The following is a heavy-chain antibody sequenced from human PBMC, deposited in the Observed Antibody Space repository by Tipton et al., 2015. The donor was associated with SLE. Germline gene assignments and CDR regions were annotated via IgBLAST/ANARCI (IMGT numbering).Heavy chain of an antibody. CDR2: IYYSGST. CDR3: ARAKGERGTFDY. D-gene: IGHD3-16*01. J-gene: IGHJ4*02. Sequence: TLSLTCTVSGGPISSHYWSWIRQPPGKGLEWIGYIYYSGSTNYNPSLKSRVTISVDTSKNQFSLKLSSVTAADTAVYYCARAKGERGTFDYWGQGTLVTVSS. V-gene: IGHV4-59*11. CDR1: GGPISSHY.